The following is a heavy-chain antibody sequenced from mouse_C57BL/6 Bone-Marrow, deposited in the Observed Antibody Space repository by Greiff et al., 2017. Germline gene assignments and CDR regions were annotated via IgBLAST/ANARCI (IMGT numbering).Heavy chain of an antibody. J-gene: IGHJ2*01. V-gene: IGHV1-26*01. CDR3: TRSLIYYGTNY. D-gene: IGHD1-1*01. Sequence: EVQLQQSGPELVKPGASVKISCKASGYTFTDYYMNWVKQSHGKSLEWIGDINPNNGGTSYNQKFKGKATLTVDKSSSTAYMELRSLTSEDSAVYYCTRSLIYYGTNYWGQGTTLTVSS. CDR2: INPNNGGT. CDR1: GYTFTDYY.